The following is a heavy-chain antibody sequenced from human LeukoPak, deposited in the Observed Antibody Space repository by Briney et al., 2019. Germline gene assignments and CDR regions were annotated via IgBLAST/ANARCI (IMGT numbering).Heavy chain of an antibody. J-gene: IGHJ3*02. D-gene: IGHD1-1*01. CDR2: ISSSSSYI. Sequence: PGGSLRLSCAASGFTFSSYSMNWVRQAPGKGLEWVSSISSSSSYIYYADSVKGRFTISRDNAKNSLYLQMNSLRAEDTAVYYCARVERTAHAFDIWGQGTMVTVSS. V-gene: IGHV3-21*01. CDR1: GFTFSSYS. CDR3: ARVERTAHAFDI.